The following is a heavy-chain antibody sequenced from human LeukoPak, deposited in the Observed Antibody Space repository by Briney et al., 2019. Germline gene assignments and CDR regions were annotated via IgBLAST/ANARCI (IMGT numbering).Heavy chain of an antibody. CDR1: GFSLSTSGVG. V-gene: IGHV2-5*02. D-gene: IGHD3-22*01. CDR2: IYWDDDK. J-gene: IGHJ4*02. CDR3: AHSRGTYYYDSSGYYFDY. Sequence: ESGPTLVKPTQTLTLTCTFSGFSLSTSGVGVGWIRQPPGKALEWLALIYWDDDKRYSPSLKSRLTITKDTSKNQVVLTMTNMDPVDTATYYCAHSRGTYYYDSSGYYFDYWGQGTLVTVSS.